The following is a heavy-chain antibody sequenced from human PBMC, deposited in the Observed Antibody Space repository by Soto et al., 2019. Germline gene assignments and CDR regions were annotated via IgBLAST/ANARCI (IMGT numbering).Heavy chain of an antibody. CDR2: IYYSGST. J-gene: IGHJ3*02. D-gene: IGHD3-22*01. Sequence: PSKTLSVNSTDSGGSISSGKYYWSWIRQPPGKGLEWIGYIYYSGSTYYNPSLKSRVTISVDTSKIQFSLKLSSVTAADTAVYYCARDRVYYDSSGYIGRAFDIWGQGSIVIV. V-gene: IGHV4-30-4*01. CDR3: ARDRVYYDSSGYIGRAFDI. CDR1: GGSISSGKYY.